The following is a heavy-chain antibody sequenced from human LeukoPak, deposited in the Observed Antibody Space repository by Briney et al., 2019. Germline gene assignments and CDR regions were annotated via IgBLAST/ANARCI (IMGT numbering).Heavy chain of an antibody. CDR3: TTESGIYCSSSSCYAAPRAFDI. D-gene: IGHD2-2*01. CDR1: GFTFSNYW. V-gene: IGHV3-74*01. CDR2: INIDGSSA. J-gene: IGHJ3*02. Sequence: GGSLRLSCAASGFTFSNYWMHWVRQAPGKGLVWVSRINIDGSSANYADSVKGRFTISRDNAKNTLYLQMNSLKTDDTAVYYCTTESGIYCSSSSCYAAPRAFDIWGQGTMVTVSS.